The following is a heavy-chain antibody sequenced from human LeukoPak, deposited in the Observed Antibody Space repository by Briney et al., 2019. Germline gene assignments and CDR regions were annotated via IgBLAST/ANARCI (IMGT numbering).Heavy chain of an antibody. CDR1: GFTFSSYW. D-gene: IGHD3-10*01. J-gene: IGHJ4*02. CDR3: ARLYGSTNVVGY. V-gene: IGHV3-21*01. Sequence: GGSLRLSCAASGFTFSSYWMSWVRQAPGKGLEWVSSISSSSSYIYYADSVKGRFTISRDNAKNSLYLQMNSLRAEDTAVYYCARLYGSTNVVGYWGQGTLVTVSS. CDR2: ISSSSSYI.